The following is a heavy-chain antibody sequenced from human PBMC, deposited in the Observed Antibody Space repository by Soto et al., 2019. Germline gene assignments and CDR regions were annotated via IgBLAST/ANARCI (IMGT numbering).Heavy chain of an antibody. CDR1: GYTLTGYY. V-gene: IGHV1-2*04. CDR3: TTGAPGEFDY. Sequence: GASVKVSCKASGYTLTGYYMHWVRQAPGQGLEWMGWINPNSGGTNYAQKFQGWVTMTRDTSISTAYMELSRLRSDDTAVYYCTTGAPGEFDYWGQGTLVTVSS. J-gene: IGHJ4*02. CDR2: INPNSGGT.